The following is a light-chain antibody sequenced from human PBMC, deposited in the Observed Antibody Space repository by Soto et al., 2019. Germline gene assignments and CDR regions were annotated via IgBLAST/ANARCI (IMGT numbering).Light chain of an antibody. J-gene: IGKJ2*01. CDR2: GAS. Sequence: EIVLTQSPGTLSLSPGERATLSCRASQSVSSSYLAWYQQKPGQAPRLLIYGASGRATGIPDRFSDSGSGTDFPLTISRLEPEDFAVYYCQQYGSSSYTFGQGTKLEIK. V-gene: IGKV3-20*01. CDR1: QSVSSSY. CDR3: QQYGSSSYT.